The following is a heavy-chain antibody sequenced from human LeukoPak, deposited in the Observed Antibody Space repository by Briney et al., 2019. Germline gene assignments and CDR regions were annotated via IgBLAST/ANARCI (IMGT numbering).Heavy chain of an antibody. CDR3: ARDVPTIVVVPAAIHWFDP. CDR1: GYTFTCYY. J-gene: IGHJ5*02. CDR2: INPNSGGT. D-gene: IGHD2-2*02. Sequence: ASVKVSCKASGYTFTCYYMHWVRQAPGQGLDWMGWINPNSGGTNYAHKFQGRVTMTRDTSLSTAYMELSRLRSVDTAVYYCARDVPTIVVVPAAIHWFDPWGQGTLVTVSS. V-gene: IGHV1-2*02.